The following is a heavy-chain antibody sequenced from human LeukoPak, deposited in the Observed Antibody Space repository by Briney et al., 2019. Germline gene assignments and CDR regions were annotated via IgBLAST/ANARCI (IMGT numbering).Heavy chain of an antibody. CDR1: GGSISSSSYY. CDR3: ARAIRSTPTVAGTVFWFDP. D-gene: IGHD6-19*01. J-gene: IGHJ5*02. V-gene: IGHV4-61*05. CDR2: IYTSGST. Sequence: PSETLSLTCTVSGGSISSSSYYWSWIRQPPGKGLEWIGYIYTSGSTNYNPSLKSRVTISVDTSKNQFSLKLSSVTAADTAVYYCARAIRSTPTVAGTVFWFDPWGQGTLVTVSS.